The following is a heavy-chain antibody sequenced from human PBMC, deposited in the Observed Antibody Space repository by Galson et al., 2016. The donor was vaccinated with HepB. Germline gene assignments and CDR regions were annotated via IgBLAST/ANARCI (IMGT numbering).Heavy chain of an antibody. CDR2: ISYNGGYR. CDR3: ARGKHKYSSSSLDY. CDR1: GFTFSTYD. D-gene: IGHD6-6*01. J-gene: IGHJ4*02. V-gene: IGHV3-30*04. Sequence: SLRLSCAASGFTFSTYDMHWVRQAPGNGLEWVTLISYNGGYRNYVDSVKGRFSISRDNSRDTLHLEMNSMRIEDTAVYYCARGKHKYSSSSLDYWGQGSLVTVSS.